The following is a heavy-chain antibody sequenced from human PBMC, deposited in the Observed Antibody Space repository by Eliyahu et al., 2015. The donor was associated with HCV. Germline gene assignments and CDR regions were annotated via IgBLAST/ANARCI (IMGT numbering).Heavy chain of an antibody. CDR3: ARAVYCSGGSCYSAYYGMDV. V-gene: IGHV1-18*04. D-gene: IGHD2-15*01. Sequence: QVQLVQSGAEVKKPGASVKVSCKASGYTFTSYGISWVRQAPGQGLEWMGWISAYNGNTNYAQKLQGRVTMTTDTSTSTAYMELRSLRSDDTAVYYCARAVYCSGGSCYSAYYGMDVWGQGTTVTVSS. CDR2: ISAYNGNT. J-gene: IGHJ6*02. CDR1: GYTFTSYG.